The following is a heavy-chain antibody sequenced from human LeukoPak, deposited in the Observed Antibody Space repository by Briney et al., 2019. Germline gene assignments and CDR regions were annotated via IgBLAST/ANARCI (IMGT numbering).Heavy chain of an antibody. CDR2: IDTNTGNP. CDR1: GYTFPMYN. D-gene: IGHD6-19*01. J-gene: IGHJ4*02. V-gene: IGHV7-4-1*02. Sequence: PGASVKVSCKASGYTFPMYNLNWVRQAPGQGLEWMGWIDTNTGNPTYAQGFTGRFVFSLDTSVSTAYLQISSLKAEDTAVFYCVREGLAGGDYWGQGTLVTVSS. CDR3: VREGLAGGDY.